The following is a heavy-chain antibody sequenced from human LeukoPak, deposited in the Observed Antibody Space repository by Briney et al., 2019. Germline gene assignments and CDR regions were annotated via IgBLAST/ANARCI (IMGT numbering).Heavy chain of an antibody. CDR2: IYYSGST. D-gene: IGHD5-18*01. CDR1: GGSISSSGYY. V-gene: IGHV4-39*01. CDR3: ARGGFYSYGIFDY. Sequence: QPSETLSLTCTVSGGSISSSGYYWGWIRQPPGKGLEWIGSIYYSGSTYYNPSLKSRVTISVDTSKNQFSLKLSSVTAADTAVYYCARGGFYSYGIFDYWGQGTLVTVSS. J-gene: IGHJ4*02.